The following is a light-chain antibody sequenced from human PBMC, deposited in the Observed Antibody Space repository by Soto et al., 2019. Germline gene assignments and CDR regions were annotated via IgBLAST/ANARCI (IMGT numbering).Light chain of an antibody. J-gene: IGKJ1*01. V-gene: IGKV3-20*01. CDR3: HQYGSSQT. CDR1: QTVGSSF. CDR2: GAS. Sequence: EIVLTQSPGTLSLSPGERATLSCRASQTVGSSFLAWFQHKPGQAPRLLIYGASTRATGIPDRFSGSGSGTDFTLTISRLEPEDFAVYYCHQYGSSQTFGQGTK.